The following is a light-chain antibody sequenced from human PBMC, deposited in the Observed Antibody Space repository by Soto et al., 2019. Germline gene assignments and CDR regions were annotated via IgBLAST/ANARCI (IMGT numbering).Light chain of an antibody. CDR2: KAS. V-gene: IGKV1-5*03. CDR3: QQYNSYPRT. J-gene: IGKJ1*01. CDR1: QSISSW. Sequence: DIQMTQSPSTLSASVGDRVTITCRASQSISSWLAWYQQKPGKAPKLLIYKASSLDSGVPSRFSGSGSGTEFTLAISSLQPDDFATDYCQQYNSYPRTFGQGTKVEIK.